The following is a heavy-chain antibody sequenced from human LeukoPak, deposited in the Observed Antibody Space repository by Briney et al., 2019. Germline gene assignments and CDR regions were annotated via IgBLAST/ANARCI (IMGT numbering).Heavy chain of an antibody. CDR3: TRSSGWYGMLDY. V-gene: IGHV3-15*01. Sequence: GGSLRLSCAASGFTFSNAWMSWVRQAPGKGLEWVGRIKSKTDGGTTDYAAPVKGRFTISRDDSKNTLYLQMNSLKTEDTAVYCCTRSSGWYGMLDYWGQGTLVTVSS. J-gene: IGHJ4*02. CDR2: IKSKTDGGTT. CDR1: GFTFSNAW. D-gene: IGHD6-19*01.